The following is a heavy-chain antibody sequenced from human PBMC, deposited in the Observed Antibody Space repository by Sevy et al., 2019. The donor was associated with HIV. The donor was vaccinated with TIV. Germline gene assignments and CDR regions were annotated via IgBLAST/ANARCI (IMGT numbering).Heavy chain of an antibody. Sequence: SETLSLTCTVSGASISSSGYYWGWIRQPPGKGLEWIASINYSGIRFYNPSLKRRITISADTSKNQFSLDLNSVTAADTAIYYCAGPILTYNNGWSYYDYWGQGTVVTVSS. CDR1: GASISSSGYY. J-gene: IGHJ4*02. D-gene: IGHD6-19*01. CDR2: INYSGIR. CDR3: AGPILTYNNGWSYYDY. V-gene: IGHV4-39*01.